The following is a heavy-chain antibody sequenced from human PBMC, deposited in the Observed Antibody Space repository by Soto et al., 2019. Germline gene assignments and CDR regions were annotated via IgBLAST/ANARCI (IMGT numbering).Heavy chain of an antibody. CDR3: AKHEGYCSTTTCSNFDY. V-gene: IGHV5-51*01. Sequence: PGESLKISCNGSGSTFTSYWIAWVRQMPGKGLEWMGIIYPGDSDSSYSPSFQGQVTISADKSINTAYLHWSSLKASDTAIYYCAKHEGYCSTTTCSNFDYWGQGTLVTVSS. CDR1: GSTFTSYW. CDR2: IYPGDSDS. J-gene: IGHJ4*02. D-gene: IGHD2-2*01.